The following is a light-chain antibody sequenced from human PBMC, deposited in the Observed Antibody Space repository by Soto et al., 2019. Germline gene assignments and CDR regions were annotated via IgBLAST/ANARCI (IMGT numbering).Light chain of an antibody. V-gene: IGKV1-27*01. J-gene: IGKJ1*01. CDR3: QKYNSAPWT. Sequence: DIQMTQSPSSLSASVGDRVTITCRASQGISNYLAWYQQKPVKVPKLLIYAASTLQSGVPSRCSVSGSGTDFTLTIISLKPQDVATYYCQKYNSAPWTFGQGTKVAIK. CDR1: QGISNY. CDR2: AAS.